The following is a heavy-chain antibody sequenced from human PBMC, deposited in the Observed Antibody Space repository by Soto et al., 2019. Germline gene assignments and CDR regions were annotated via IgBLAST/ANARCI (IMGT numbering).Heavy chain of an antibody. J-gene: IGHJ4*02. D-gene: IGHD1-26*01. V-gene: IGHV6-1*01. CDR2: TYYRSKWYN. Sequence: SQTLSLPCAISGDSVSSKSAACNFIRQSPSRGLEWLGRTYYRSKWYNEYAVSVKSRTTINPDTSKNQFSLQLNSVTPEDTAVYYCARSGNEGAVDFWGQGTLVTVSS. CDR1: GDSVSSKSAA. CDR3: ARSGNEGAVDF.